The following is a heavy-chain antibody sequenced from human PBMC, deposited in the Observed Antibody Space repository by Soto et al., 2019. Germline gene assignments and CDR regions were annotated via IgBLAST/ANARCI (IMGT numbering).Heavy chain of an antibody. CDR3: ARENYYDSSGRFDAFDI. V-gene: IGHV1-46*01. CDR2: INPSGGST. J-gene: IGHJ3*02. CDR1: AYTFTSYY. Sequence: SVKVSCKASAYTFTSYYMHWVRQAPGQGLEWMGIINPSGGSTSYAQKFQGRVTMTRDTSTSTVYMELSSLRSEDTAVYYCARENYYDSSGRFDAFDIWGQGTMVTGSS. D-gene: IGHD3-22*01.